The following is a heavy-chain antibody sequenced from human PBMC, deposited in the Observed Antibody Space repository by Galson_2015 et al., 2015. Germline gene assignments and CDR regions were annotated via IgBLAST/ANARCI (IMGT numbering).Heavy chain of an antibody. D-gene: IGHD2-15*01. V-gene: IGHV3-15*01. Sequence: SLRLSCAASGFTFSDAYMNWVRQAPGKGLEWVGRIKSNTFGGTSDYAAPVRGRFSISRDDSKNALSLQMNSLKTEDTAVYYCSTASPPFAADGAFDIWGQGTMVTVSS. CDR2: IKSNTFGGTS. J-gene: IGHJ3*02. CDR3: STASPPFAADGAFDI. CDR1: GFTFSDAY.